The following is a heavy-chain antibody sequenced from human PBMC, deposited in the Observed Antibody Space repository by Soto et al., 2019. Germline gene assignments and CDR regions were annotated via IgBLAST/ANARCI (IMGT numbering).Heavy chain of an antibody. CDR2: ISWNSGKI. V-gene: IGHV3-9*01. J-gene: IGHJ6*04. CDR3: VKDMRPTIFGVVSGLVYNYYGMDV. Sequence: EVQLVESGGGLVQPGRSLRLSCAVSGFTFDDYAMHWVRQAPGRGLEWVSGISWNSGKIIYGDSVKGRFTISRDNTKNSLYMQMNSLRAEDTALYYCVKDMRPTIFGVVSGLVYNYYGMDVWGKGTTVTVSS. D-gene: IGHD3-3*01. CDR1: GFTFDDYA.